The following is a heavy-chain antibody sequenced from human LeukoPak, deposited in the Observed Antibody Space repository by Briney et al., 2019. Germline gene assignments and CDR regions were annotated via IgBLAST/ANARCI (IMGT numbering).Heavy chain of an antibody. Sequence: SETLSLTCTVSGGSISSYYWSWIRQPPGEGLEWIGYIYYSGSTNYNPSLKSRVTISVDTSKNQFSLKLSSVTAADTAVYYCARDGGLCSSTSCYEGYYYYYGMDVWGQGTTVTVSS. D-gene: IGHD2-2*01. V-gene: IGHV4-59*01. CDR2: IYYSGST. CDR3: ARDGGLCSSTSCYEGYYYYYGMDV. J-gene: IGHJ6*02. CDR1: GGSISSYY.